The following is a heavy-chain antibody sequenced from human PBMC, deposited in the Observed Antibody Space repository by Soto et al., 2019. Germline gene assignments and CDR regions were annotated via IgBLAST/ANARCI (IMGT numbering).Heavy chain of an antibody. CDR3: ARDPDYDFWSGSSSGIDY. J-gene: IGHJ4*02. D-gene: IGHD3-3*01. CDR2: INPSGGST. V-gene: IGHV1-46*01. Sequence: ASVKVSCKASGYTFTSYYMHWVRQAPGQGLEWMGIINPSGGSTSYAQKFQGRVTMTRDTSTSTVYMELSSLRSEDTAVYYCARDPDYDFWSGSSSGIDYWGQGTLVTVSS. CDR1: GYTFTSYY.